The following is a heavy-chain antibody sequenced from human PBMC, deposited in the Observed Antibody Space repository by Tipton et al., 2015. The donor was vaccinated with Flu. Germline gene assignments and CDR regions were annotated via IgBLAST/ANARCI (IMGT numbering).Heavy chain of an antibody. CDR3: ARDPTGGWYFYYYGMDV. Sequence: SLRLSCAASGSTFSSYGMHWVRQAPGKGLEWVAVIWYDGSNKYYADSVKGRFTISRDNSKNTLYLQMSSLRAEDTAVYYCARDPTGGWYFYYYGMDVWGQGTTVTVSS. CDR1: GSTFSSYG. D-gene: IGHD6-19*01. J-gene: IGHJ6*02. V-gene: IGHV3-33*01. CDR2: IWYDGSNK.